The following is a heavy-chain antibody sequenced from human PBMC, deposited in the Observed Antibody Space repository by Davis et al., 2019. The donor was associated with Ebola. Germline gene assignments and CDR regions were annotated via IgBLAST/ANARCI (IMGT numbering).Heavy chain of an antibody. CDR1: GGSISSYY. Sequence: MPSETLSLTCTVSGGSISSYYGSWIRQPPGKGLEWIGYIYYSGSTNYNPSLKSRVTISVDTSKNQFSLKLSSVTAADTAVYYCARRRYSRPFDYWGQGTLVTVSS. CDR3: ARRRYSRPFDY. D-gene: IGHD5-18*01. CDR2: IYYSGST. V-gene: IGHV4-59*08. J-gene: IGHJ4*02.